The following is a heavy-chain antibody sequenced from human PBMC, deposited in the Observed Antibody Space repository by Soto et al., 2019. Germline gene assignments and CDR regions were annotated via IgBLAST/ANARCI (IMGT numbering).Heavy chain of an antibody. CDR1: GFTFSSYW. CDR3: ASSVAAAGRWDAFDI. CDR2: IKQDGSEK. Sequence: VQLVESGGGLVQPGGSLRLSCAASGFTFSSYWMSWVRQAPGKGLEWVANIKQDGSEKYYVDSVKGRFTISRDNAKNSLYLQMNSLRAEDTAVYYCASSVAAAGRWDAFDIWGQGTMVTVSS. J-gene: IGHJ3*02. D-gene: IGHD6-13*01. V-gene: IGHV3-7*01.